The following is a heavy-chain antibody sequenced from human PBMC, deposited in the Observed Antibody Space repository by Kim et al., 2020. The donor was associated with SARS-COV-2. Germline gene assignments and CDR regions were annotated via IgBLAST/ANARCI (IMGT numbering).Heavy chain of an antibody. Sequence: YYNPSLKSRVTISVDTSKTQFSLKLSSVTAADTAVYYCARLRIAASLLDYWGQGTLVTVSS. CDR3: ARLRIAASLLDY. D-gene: IGHD6-13*01. V-gene: IGHV4-39*01. J-gene: IGHJ4*02.